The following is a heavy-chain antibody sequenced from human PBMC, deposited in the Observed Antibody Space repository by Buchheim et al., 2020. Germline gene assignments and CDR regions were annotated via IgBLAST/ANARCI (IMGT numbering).Heavy chain of an antibody. CDR1: GGSISSGDYY. V-gene: IGHV4-30-4*01. CDR2: IYYSGST. Sequence: QVQLQESGPGLVKPSQTLSLTCTVSGGSISSGDYYWSWVRQPPGKGLEWIGYIYYSGSTYYNPSLKSRVAISVAPSTKQFSLKLISVTAADTAVYYCARDASSTSRIDYWGQGTL. CDR3: ARDASSTSRIDY. J-gene: IGHJ4*02. D-gene: IGHD2-2*01.